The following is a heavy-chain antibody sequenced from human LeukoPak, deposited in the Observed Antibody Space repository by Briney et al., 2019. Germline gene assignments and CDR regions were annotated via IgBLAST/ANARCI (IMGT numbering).Heavy chain of an antibody. CDR3: ARGRFNYYDSSGYYYNY. D-gene: IGHD3-22*01. V-gene: IGHV4-34*01. Sequence: PSETLPLTCAVYGGSFSGYYWSWIRQPPGKGLEWIGEINHSGSTNYNPSLKSRVTISVDTSKNQFSLKLSSVTAADTAVYYCARGRFNYYDSSGYYYNYWGQGTLVTVSS. J-gene: IGHJ4*02. CDR1: GGSFSGYY. CDR2: INHSGST.